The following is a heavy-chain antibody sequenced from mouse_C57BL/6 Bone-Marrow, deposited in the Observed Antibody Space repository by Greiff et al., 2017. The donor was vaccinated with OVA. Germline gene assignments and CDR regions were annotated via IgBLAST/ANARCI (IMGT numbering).Heavy chain of an antibody. V-gene: IGHV14-4*01. Sequence: EVQLVESGAELVRPGASVKLSCTASGFNIKDDYMHWVKQRPEQGLEWIGWIDPDNGDTEYASKFQGKATITEDTSSNTAYLQLSSLTSEDTAVYYCTSDDNMDYWGQGTTLTVSS. D-gene: IGHD1-3*01. CDR2: IDPDNGDT. CDR3: TSDDNMDY. J-gene: IGHJ2*01. CDR1: GFNIKDDY.